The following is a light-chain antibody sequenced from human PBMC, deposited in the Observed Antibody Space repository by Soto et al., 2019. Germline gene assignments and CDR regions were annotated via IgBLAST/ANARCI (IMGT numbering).Light chain of an antibody. CDR1: QDISNY. CDR3: HQYDNLPLT. V-gene: IGKV1-33*01. CDR2: DAS. Sequence: DIQMTQSPSSLSASVGDRVTITCQASQDISNYLNWYQQKPGNAPKLLIYDASNLETGVPSRFSGSGSGTDFTLTISSLQTDDIATYYCHQYDNLPLTFGGGTKVEIK. J-gene: IGKJ4*01.